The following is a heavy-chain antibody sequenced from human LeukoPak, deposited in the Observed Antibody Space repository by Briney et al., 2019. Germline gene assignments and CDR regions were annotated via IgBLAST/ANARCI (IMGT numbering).Heavy chain of an antibody. CDR3: ARADSSSLSYGMDV. D-gene: IGHD6-13*01. V-gene: IGHV4-34*01. J-gene: IGHJ6*02. Sequence: SETLSLTCAVYGGPFSGYYWSWIRQPPGKGLEWLGEIDHSGSTNYNPSPKSRVTISVDTSKNQFSLKLSSVTAADTAVYYCARADSSSLSYGMDVWGQGTTVTVSS. CDR1: GGPFSGYY. CDR2: IDHSGST.